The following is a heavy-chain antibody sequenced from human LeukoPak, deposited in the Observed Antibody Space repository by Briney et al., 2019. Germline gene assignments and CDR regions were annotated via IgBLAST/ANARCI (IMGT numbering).Heavy chain of an antibody. CDR2: VRYDGTNK. J-gene: IGHJ4*02. CDR3: AKNQYYYDTSGYNDY. D-gene: IGHD3-22*01. V-gene: IGHV3-30*02. CDR1: GFTFSIYG. Sequence: GGSLRLSCAASGFTFSIYGMHWVRQGPGKGLEWVAFVRYDGTNKYYADSVKGRFTISRDNSKNTLYLQMNRLRTEGTAVYYCAKNQYYYDTSGYNDYWGQGTLVTVST.